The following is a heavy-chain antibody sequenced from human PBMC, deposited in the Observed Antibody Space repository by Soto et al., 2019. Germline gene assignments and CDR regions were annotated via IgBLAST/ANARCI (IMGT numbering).Heavy chain of an antibody. J-gene: IGHJ4*02. Sequence: QAGGSLRLSCEASGFTFSGFDMHWVRQPTGKGLEWVSTIGTAGDTYYAVSVKGRFTISRDNAKNSLSLQMNSLRAGDTAVYFCARGQEVGAHVFASWGKGTQLTVSS. D-gene: IGHD1-26*01. V-gene: IGHV3-13*01. CDR2: IGTAGDT. CDR3: ARGQEVGAHVFAS. CDR1: GFTFSGFD.